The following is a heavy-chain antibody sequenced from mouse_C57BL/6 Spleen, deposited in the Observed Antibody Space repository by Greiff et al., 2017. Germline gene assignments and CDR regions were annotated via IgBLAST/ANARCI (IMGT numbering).Heavy chain of an antibody. D-gene: IGHD4-1*01. Sequence: EVKLMESGGGLVKPGGSLKLSCAASGFTFSDYGMHWVRQAPEKGLEWVAYISSGSSTIYYADTVKGRFTISRDNAKNTLCLQMTSLRSEDTAMYYCARNWDEDAMDYWGQGTSVTVSS. CDR3: ARNWDEDAMDY. V-gene: IGHV5-17*01. CDR1: GFTFSDYG. J-gene: IGHJ4*01. CDR2: ISSGSSTI.